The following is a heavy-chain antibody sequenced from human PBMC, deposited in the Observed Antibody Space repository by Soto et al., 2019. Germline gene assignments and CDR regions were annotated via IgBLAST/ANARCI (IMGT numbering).Heavy chain of an antibody. V-gene: IGHV3-23*01. J-gene: IGHJ3*02. CDR2: ISGSGGST. D-gene: IGHD2-8*01. Sequence: GGSLRLSCAASGFTFSSYAMSWVRQAPGKGLEWVSAISGSGGSTYYADSVKGRFTISRDNSKNTLYPQMNSLRAEDTAVYYCAKDLLYCTNGVCYDAFDIWGQGTMVTVSS. CDR3: AKDLLYCTNGVCYDAFDI. CDR1: GFTFSSYA.